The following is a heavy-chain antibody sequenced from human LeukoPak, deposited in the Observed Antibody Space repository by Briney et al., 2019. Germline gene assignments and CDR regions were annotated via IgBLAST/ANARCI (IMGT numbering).Heavy chain of an antibody. J-gene: IGHJ6*03. V-gene: IGHV1-18*01. CDR2: ISAYNGNT. CDR1: GYTFTSYG. CDR3: ARELQYPFYYYYMDV. Sequence: ASVKVSCKASGYTFTSYGISWVRQAPGQGLEWMGWISAYNGNTNYAQKLQGRATMTTDTSTSTAYMELRSLRSDDTAVYYCARELQYPFYYYYMDVWGKGTTVTVSS. D-gene: IGHD4-11*01.